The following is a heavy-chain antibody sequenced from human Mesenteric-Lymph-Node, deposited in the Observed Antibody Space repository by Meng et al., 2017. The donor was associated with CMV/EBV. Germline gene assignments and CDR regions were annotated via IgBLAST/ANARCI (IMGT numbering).Heavy chain of an antibody. CDR1: GFTFSSYS. CDR2: ISSSSSDI. CDR3: ARKGGLTFRISMIVGAMDV. V-gene: IGHV3-21*01. Sequence: GESLKISCAASGFTFSSYSMNWVRQAPGKGLEWVSSISSSSSDIYYADSLKGRFTISRDNAKNSLYLQINSLRAEDTAVYYCARKGGLTFRISMIVGAMDVWGQGTTVTVSS. D-gene: IGHD3-22*01. J-gene: IGHJ6*02.